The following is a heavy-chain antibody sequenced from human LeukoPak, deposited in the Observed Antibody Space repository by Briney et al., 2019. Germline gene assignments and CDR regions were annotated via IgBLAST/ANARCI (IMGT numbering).Heavy chain of an antibody. CDR2: ISSSSSYI. CDR3: ARDCSSTSCYGYYYYGMDV. CDR1: GFTFRSYS. J-gene: IGHJ6*02. V-gene: IGHV3-21*01. Sequence: GGSLRLSCAASGFTFRSYSMSWVRQAPGKGLEWVSSISSSSSYIYYADSVKGRFTISRDNAKNSLYLQMNSLRAEDTAVYYCARDCSSTSCYGYYYYGMDVWGQGTTVTVSS. D-gene: IGHD2-2*01.